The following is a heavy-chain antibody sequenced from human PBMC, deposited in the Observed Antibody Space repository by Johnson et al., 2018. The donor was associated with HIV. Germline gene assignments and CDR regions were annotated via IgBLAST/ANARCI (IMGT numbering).Heavy chain of an antibody. Sequence: VQLVESGGGLVQPGGSLRLSCAASGFTFNSYDMHWVRQPTGKGLEWVSGIGTAGDTNYSGSVKGRFTISRDNTKKSLYLQMNSLRAVDTAVYYCAREAATTFWGWDAFDIWGQGTMVTVSS. J-gene: IGHJ3*02. V-gene: IGHV3-13*01. CDR2: IGTAGDT. CDR1: GFTFNSYD. CDR3: AREAATTFWGWDAFDI. D-gene: IGHD3-10*02.